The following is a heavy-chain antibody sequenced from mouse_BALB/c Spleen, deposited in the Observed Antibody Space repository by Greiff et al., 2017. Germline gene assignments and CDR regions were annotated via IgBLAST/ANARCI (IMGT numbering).Heavy chain of an antibody. Sequence: VQLQQPGAELVKPGASVKLSCKASGYTFTSYYMYWVKQRPGQGLEWIGGINPSNGGTNFNEKFKSKATLTVDKSSSTAYMQLSSLTSEDSAVYYGTRGGWDGNPLDYWGQGTSVTVSA. J-gene: IGHJ4*01. CDR3: TRGGWDGNPLDY. D-gene: IGHD2-1*01. CDR2: INPSNGGT. CDR1: GYTFTSYY. V-gene: IGHV1S81*02.